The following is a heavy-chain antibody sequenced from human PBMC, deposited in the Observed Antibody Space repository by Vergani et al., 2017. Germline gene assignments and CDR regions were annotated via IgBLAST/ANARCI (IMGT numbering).Heavy chain of an antibody. D-gene: IGHD3-3*01. CDR3: ARILPDFWSGYSTN. Sequence: EVQLVESGGGLVQPGRSLRLSCTASGFTFGDYAMSWFRQAPGKGLEWVGFIRSKAYGGTTEYAASVKGRFTISRDDSKSQVVLTMTNMDPVDTATYYCARILPDFWSGYSTNWGQGTLVTVSS. J-gene: IGHJ4*02. CDR2: IRSKAYGGTT. CDR1: GFTFGDYA. V-gene: IGHV3-49*03.